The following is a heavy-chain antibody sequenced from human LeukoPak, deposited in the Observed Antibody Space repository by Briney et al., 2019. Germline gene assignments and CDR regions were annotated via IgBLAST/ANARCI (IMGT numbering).Heavy chain of an antibody. CDR1: GFTFSSYA. D-gene: IGHD2-21*01. CDR3: AXNTIXXXXXXMDV. J-gene: IGHJ6*01. V-gene: IGHV3-30-3*01. Sequence: PGGSLRLSCAASGFTFSSYAMHWVRQAPGKGLEWVAVISYDGSNKYYADSVKGRFTISRDNSKNTLYLQMDSLRAEDTAVFYCAXNTIXXXXXXMDVW. CDR2: ISYDGSNK.